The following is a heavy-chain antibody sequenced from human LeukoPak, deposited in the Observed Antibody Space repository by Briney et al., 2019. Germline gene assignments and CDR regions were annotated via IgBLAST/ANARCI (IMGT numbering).Heavy chain of an antibody. CDR2: ISGSGGST. CDR3: ARYYYDSSGNWFDP. Sequence: GGSLRLSCAASGFTVSSNYMSWVRQAPGKGLEWVSAISGSGGSTYYADSVKGRFTISRDNSKNTLYLQMNSLRAEDTAVYYCARYYYDSSGNWFDPWGQGTLVTVSS. CDR1: GFTVSSNY. D-gene: IGHD3-22*01. J-gene: IGHJ5*02. V-gene: IGHV3-23*01.